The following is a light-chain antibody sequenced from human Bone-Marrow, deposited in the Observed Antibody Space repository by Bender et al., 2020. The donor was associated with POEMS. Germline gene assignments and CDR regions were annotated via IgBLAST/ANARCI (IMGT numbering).Light chain of an antibody. Sequence: QSVLTQPASVSGSPGQSITVSCTGISIDIGIYNFVSWYQQHPGKAPKLIIYDVNNRPSGVSNRFSGSKSGNTASLTISGLQAEDEADYYCSSYTSSSTNVFGTGTKVTVL. CDR1: SIDIGIYNF. V-gene: IGLV2-14*03. J-gene: IGLJ1*01. CDR3: SSYTSSSTNV. CDR2: DVN.